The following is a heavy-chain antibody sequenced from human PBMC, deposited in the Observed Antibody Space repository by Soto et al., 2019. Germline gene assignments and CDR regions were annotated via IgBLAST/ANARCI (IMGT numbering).Heavy chain of an antibody. CDR1: GGTFSSYA. Sequence: QLQLVQSGTEVKKPGSSVKVSCKASGGTFSSYAFSWVRQAPGQGREWMGGVVPKFGTTNYAQKFQGRVTISADESTSTTYVELSGLTSADTAIYYCESPNETPPWLSKLHYWGQVSLVTVSS. CDR2: VVPKFGTT. J-gene: IGHJ4*02. V-gene: IGHV1-69*01. CDR3: ESPNETPPWLSKLHY. D-gene: IGHD3-9*01.